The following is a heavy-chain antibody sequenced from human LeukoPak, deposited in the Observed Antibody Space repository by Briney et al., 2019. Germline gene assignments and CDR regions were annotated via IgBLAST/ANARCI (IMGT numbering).Heavy chain of an antibody. CDR3: PRVAGYCSGTRCYAYYYYMDV. J-gene: IGHJ6*03. CDR1: GYTFTDYY. V-gene: IGHV1-2*02. Sequence: ASVTVSCKASGYTFTDYYMHWVRQAPGQGLEWMGWINPNSGGTNYAQKFQGRVTITRDTSISTAYMELSRLRSDDTAVYYCPRVAGYCSGTRCYAYYYYMDVWVKGTTLSVPS. CDR2: INPNSGGT. D-gene: IGHD2-2*01.